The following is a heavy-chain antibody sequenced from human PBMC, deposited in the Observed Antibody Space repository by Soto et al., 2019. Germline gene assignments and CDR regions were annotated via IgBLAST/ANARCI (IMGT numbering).Heavy chain of an antibody. CDR3: TREVATVPDY. J-gene: IGHJ4*02. V-gene: IGHV3-74*01. D-gene: IGHD6-13*01. Sequence: EVQLVESGGGLVQPGGSLRLSCAATGFTFRSYWMHWVRQAPGKGLVWVSRISPDGSITNYADSVKGRFTISRDNAKNKLFLQMNSLRAEYTAVYYCTREVATVPDYWGQGTLVTVSS. CDR1: GFTFRSYW. CDR2: ISPDGSIT.